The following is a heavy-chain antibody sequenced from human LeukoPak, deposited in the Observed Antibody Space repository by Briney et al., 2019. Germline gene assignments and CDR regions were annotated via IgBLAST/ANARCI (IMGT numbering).Heavy chain of an antibody. CDR2: IKSKTDGGTT. CDR3: TAGATRLLLEY. CDR1: GFPFSNAW. D-gene: IGHD2/OR15-2a*01. Sequence: PGGSLRLSCAASGFPFSNAWMNWVRQAPGKGLEWVGRIKSKTDGGTTEYAAPVKGRFTISRDDSKNALYLQMNSLKTEDTAVYYCTAGATRLLLEYWGQGTLVTVSS. V-gene: IGHV3-15*01. J-gene: IGHJ4*02.